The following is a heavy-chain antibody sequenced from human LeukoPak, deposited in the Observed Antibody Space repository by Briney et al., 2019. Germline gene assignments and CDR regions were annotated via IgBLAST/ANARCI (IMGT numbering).Heavy chain of an antibody. CDR3: ARGGRGSGSYYPYYYYYYMDV. D-gene: IGHD3-10*01. CDR2: INHSGST. J-gene: IGHJ6*03. V-gene: IGHV4-34*01. CDR1: GGSFSGYY. Sequence: SETLSLTCAVYGGSFSGYYWSWIRQPPGKGLEWIGEINHSGSTNYNPPLKSRVTISVDTSKNQFSLKLSSVTAADTAVYYCARGGRGSGSYYPYYYYYYMDVWGKGTTVTISS.